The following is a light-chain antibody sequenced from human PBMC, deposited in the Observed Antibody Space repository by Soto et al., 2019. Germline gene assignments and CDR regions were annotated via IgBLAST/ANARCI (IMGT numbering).Light chain of an antibody. CDR1: QSISNW. V-gene: IGKV1-5*01. J-gene: IGKJ2*01. Sequence: DIHMTQSPSTLSASAGDRVTITCRASQSISNWLAWYQKKPGKAPKLLIYHASSLQSGVPSRFTGSGSGTEFTLTITSLQPDDFATYFCQQYSSCLYTFGQGTKLEIK. CDR2: HAS. CDR3: QQYSSCLYT.